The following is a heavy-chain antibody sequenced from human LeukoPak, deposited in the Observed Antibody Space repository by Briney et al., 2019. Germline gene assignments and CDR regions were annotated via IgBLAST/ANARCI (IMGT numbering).Heavy chain of an antibody. CDR1: GGSISSSSYY. Sequence: SETLSLTCTVSGGSISSSSYYWSWIRQPAGKGREWIGRIYTSGSTNYNPSLKSRVTMSVDTSKNQFSLKLSSVTAADTAVYYCARETYYYDSSGYYWYMDVWGKGTTVTVSS. CDR2: IYTSGST. V-gene: IGHV4-61*02. D-gene: IGHD3-22*01. J-gene: IGHJ6*03. CDR3: ARETYYYDSSGYYWYMDV.